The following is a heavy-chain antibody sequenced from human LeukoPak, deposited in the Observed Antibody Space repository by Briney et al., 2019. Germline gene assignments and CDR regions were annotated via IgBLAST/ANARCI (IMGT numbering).Heavy chain of an antibody. CDR3: ARTIFGVVISTYWFDP. CDR2: IHDSGSI. J-gene: IGHJ5*02. V-gene: IGHV4-30-4*01. Sequence: SQTLSLTCTVSGGSISSGDYSWSWLRQPPGKGLEWIAYIHDSGSIYYNPSLNSRVTISTDTSKNQFSLKLTSVTAADTAVYYCARTIFGVVISTYWFDPWGQGTLVTVSS. CDR1: GGSISSGDYS. D-gene: IGHD3-3*01.